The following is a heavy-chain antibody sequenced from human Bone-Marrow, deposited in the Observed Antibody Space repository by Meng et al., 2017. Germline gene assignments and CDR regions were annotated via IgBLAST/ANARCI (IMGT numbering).Heavy chain of an antibody. D-gene: IGHD3-16*01. J-gene: IGHJ4*02. CDR3: ARLQGDGFFDY. Sequence: PETLSLTCTVSGGSISSYYWSWIRQPPGKGLEWIGYIYYSGSTNYNPSHKSRVTISVDTTKNQFSLKRSSVTAADTAVDCCARLQGDGFFDYWGQGTLVTVSS. V-gene: IGHV4-59*01. CDR1: GGSISSYY. CDR2: IYYSGST.